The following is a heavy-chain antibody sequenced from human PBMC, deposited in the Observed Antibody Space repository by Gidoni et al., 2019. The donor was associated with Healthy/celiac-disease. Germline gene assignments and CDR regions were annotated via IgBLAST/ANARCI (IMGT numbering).Heavy chain of an antibody. CDR3: ARDGSGLQGYYGMDV. CDR2: IYYSGST. CDR1: GGSITSGGYY. D-gene: IGHD1-26*01. Sequence: VQLQESGPGLVKPSQTLSLTCTVSGGSITSGGYYWSWIRQHPGKGLEWIGYIYYSGSTYYNPSLKSRVTISVDTSKNQFSLKLSSVTAADTAVDYCARDGSGLQGYYGMDVWGQGTTVTVSS. J-gene: IGHJ6*02. V-gene: IGHV4-31*03.